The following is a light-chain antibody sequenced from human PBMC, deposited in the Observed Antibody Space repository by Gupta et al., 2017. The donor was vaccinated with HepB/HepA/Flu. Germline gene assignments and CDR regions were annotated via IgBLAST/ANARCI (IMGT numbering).Light chain of an antibody. V-gene: IGKV1-33*01. CDR1: QEISNY. CDR3: QQYNNDPFT. J-gene: IGKJ5*01. CDR2: DAS. Sequence: DIQMTQSPSSLSASVGDRVTITCQASQEISNYLNWYQQKPGKAPKLLIYDASNLEKGVPSRFSGSGSGTDFTFTISSLQPEDVATYYCQQYNNDPFTFGQGTQMDIK.